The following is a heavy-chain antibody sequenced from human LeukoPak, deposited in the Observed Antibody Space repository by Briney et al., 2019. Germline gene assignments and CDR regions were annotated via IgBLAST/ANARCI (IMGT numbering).Heavy chain of an antibody. Sequence: PSETLSLTCAVYGGSFSGYYWSWIRQPPGKGLEWIGEINHSGSTNYNPSLKSRVTISVDTSKNQFSLKLSSVTAADTAVYYCARVYWAGRGDFDYWGQGTLVTVSS. J-gene: IGHJ4*02. CDR3: ARVYWAGRGDFDY. CDR2: INHSGST. D-gene: IGHD2-8*02. V-gene: IGHV4-34*01. CDR1: GGSFSGYY.